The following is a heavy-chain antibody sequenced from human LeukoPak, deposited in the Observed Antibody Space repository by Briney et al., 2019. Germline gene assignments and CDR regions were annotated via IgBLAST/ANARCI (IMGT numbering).Heavy chain of an antibody. CDR3: AKTHYDLLDV. CDR2: MDNGPGAT. D-gene: IGHD5-12*01. CDR1: GLSFNSSL. V-gene: IGHV3-23*01. Sequence: GGPLRLSCAASGLSFNSSLMLWLRQPPAKAREWVSAMDNGPGATFYRDSVRGRFTISRDDSKSTLYLQMNRLRAEDTGTYYCAKTHYDLLDVWGQGTTVTVSS. J-gene: IGHJ6*02.